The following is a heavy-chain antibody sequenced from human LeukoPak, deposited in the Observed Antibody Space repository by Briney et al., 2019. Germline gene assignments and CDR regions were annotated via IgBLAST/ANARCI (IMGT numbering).Heavy chain of an antibody. CDR3: ALPAKGAFFYYYMEV. V-gene: IGHV1-18*01. CDR1: AYTSPNYG. Sequence: ASVKVSCKASAYTSPNYGITWVRPAPGRGLEWMGWISTYNGNTQYAQNFQGRLTMTTDTPTKTVYMELRSLRSNDTAVYYCALPAKGAFFYYYMEVWGKGTTVTVSS. D-gene: IGHD2-2*01. J-gene: IGHJ6*03. CDR2: ISTYNGNT.